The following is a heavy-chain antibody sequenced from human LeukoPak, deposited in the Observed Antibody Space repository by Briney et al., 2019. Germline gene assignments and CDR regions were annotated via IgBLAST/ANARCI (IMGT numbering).Heavy chain of an antibody. CDR3: ARVSPNTVTTLQYFDY. J-gene: IGHJ4*02. CDR2: ISYDGSNK. V-gene: IGHV3-30*04. D-gene: IGHD4-17*01. CDR1: GFTFSRHA. Sequence: PGRSLRLSCVASGFTFSRHAMHWVRQAPGKGLEWVAVISYDGSNKYYADSVKGRFTFSRDNSKNTLYLQMNSLRAEDTAVYYCARVSPNTVTTLQYFDYWGQGTLVTVSS.